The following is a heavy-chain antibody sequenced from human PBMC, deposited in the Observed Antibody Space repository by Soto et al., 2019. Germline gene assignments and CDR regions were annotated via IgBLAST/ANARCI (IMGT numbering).Heavy chain of an antibody. J-gene: IGHJ3*02. D-gene: IGHD4-17*01. CDR3: ARDLAVDYGDYDAHAFDI. V-gene: IGHV1-2*04. CDR1: GYTFTGYY. CDR2: INPNSGGT. Sequence: ASVKVSCKASGYTFTGYYMHWVRQAPGQGLEWMGWINPNSGGTNYAQKFQGWVTMTRDTSISTAYMELSRLRSDDTAVYYCARDLAVDYGDYDAHAFDIWGQGTMVTVSS.